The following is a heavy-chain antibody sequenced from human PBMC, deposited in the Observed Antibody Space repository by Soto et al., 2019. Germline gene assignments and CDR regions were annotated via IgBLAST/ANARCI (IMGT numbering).Heavy chain of an antibody. Sequence: PSETLSLTCTVSGGSISSYYWSWIRQPPGKGLEWIGYIYDSGSTNYNPSLKSRVTISVDTSKNQFPLKLTSVTAADTAVYYCARQRGFYYYDSTKDFDYWGQGTLVTVSS. V-gene: IGHV4-59*01. CDR3: ARQRGFYYYDSTKDFDY. CDR1: GGSISSYY. D-gene: IGHD3-22*01. CDR2: IYDSGST. J-gene: IGHJ4*02.